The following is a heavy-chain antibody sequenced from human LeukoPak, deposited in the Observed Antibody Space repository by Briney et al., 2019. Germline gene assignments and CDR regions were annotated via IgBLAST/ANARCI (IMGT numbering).Heavy chain of an antibody. CDR2: ISSSGSTI. J-gene: IGHJ4*02. Sequence: GGSLRLSCAASGFTFSSYEMNWVRQAPGKGLEWVSYISSSGSTIYYADSVKGRFTNSRDNAKNSLYLQMNSLRAEDTAVYYCARESGYSGYDPFDYWGQGTLVTVSS. CDR1: GFTFSSYE. CDR3: ARESGYSGYDPFDY. D-gene: IGHD5-12*01. V-gene: IGHV3-48*03.